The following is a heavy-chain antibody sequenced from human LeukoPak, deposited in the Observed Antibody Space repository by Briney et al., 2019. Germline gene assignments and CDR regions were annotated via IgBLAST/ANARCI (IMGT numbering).Heavy chain of an antibody. Sequence: PGGSLRLSCVESGFTFRSPWMSWVRQAPGKGLEWVANIKQDGSEKYYVDSVKGRFTISRDNAKNSLYLQMNSLRAEDTAVYYCARVLYDSSGFYSGAFDYWGQGTLVTVSS. D-gene: IGHD3-22*01. J-gene: IGHJ4*02. CDR2: IKQDGSEK. CDR1: GFTFRSPW. V-gene: IGHV3-7*03. CDR3: ARVLYDSSGFYSGAFDY.